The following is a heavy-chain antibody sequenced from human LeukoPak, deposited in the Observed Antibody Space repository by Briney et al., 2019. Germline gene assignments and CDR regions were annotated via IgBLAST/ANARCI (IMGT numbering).Heavy chain of an antibody. Sequence: ASVKVSCKASGYTFTGYYMHWVRQAPGQGLEWMGWINPNSGGTNSAQQFQGRVTMTRDASISTAYMELTRLKSDDTAVYYCVRYAAATGTDGGDYWGQGTLVTVSP. V-gene: IGHV1-2*02. CDR1: GYTFTGYY. CDR2: INPNSGGT. D-gene: IGHD6-13*01. CDR3: VRYAAATGTDGGDY. J-gene: IGHJ4*02.